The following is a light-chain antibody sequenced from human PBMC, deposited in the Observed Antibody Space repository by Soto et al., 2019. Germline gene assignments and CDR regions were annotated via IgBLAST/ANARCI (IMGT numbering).Light chain of an antibody. CDR2: EVN. Sequence: SALTQPASVSGSPGQSITISCTGTSSDVVGSNHVSWYQHHPGKAPKLIIYEVNYRPSGVSNRFSGSKSGHTASLTISGLQAEDEADYYCNSQTSSGIRVFGTGTKVTVL. V-gene: IGLV2-14*01. CDR3: NSQTSSGIRV. J-gene: IGLJ1*01. CDR1: SSDVVGSNH.